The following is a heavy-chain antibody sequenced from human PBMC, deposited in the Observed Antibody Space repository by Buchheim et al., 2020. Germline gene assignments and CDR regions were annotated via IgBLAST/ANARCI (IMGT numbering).Heavy chain of an antibody. D-gene: IGHD3-22*01. CDR1: GFTFSSYA. V-gene: IGHV3-23*01. Sequence: EVQLLESGGGLVQPGGSLRLSCAASGFTFSSYAMSWVRQAPGKGLEWVSAISGSGGSTYYADSVKGRFTISRDNSKNTLYLQMNSLRAEDTAVYYCAKRVRGAVRVVVITDWYFDLWGRGTL. J-gene: IGHJ2*01. CDR2: ISGSGGST. CDR3: AKRVRGAVRVVVITDWYFDL.